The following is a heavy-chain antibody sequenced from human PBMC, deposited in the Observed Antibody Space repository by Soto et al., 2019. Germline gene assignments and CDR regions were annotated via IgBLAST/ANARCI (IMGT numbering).Heavy chain of an antibody. CDR3: KSSSPSDYYMDV. CDR2: ISSNGGST. V-gene: IGHV3-64*01. Sequence: GGSLRLSCAASGFTFSSYAMHWVRQAPGKGLEYVSAISSNGGSTYYANSVKGRFTISRDNSKNTLYLQMGSLRAEDMAVYYCKSSSPSDYYMDVWGKGTTVTVSS. CDR1: GFTFSSYA. D-gene: IGHD6-6*01. J-gene: IGHJ6*03.